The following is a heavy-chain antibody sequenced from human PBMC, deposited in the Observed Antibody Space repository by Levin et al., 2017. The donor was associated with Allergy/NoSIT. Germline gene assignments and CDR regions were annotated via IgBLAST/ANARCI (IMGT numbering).Heavy chain of an antibody. J-gene: IGHJ6*03. V-gene: IGHV3-33*01. CDR2: IWDDGYKK. Sequence: GGSLRLSCAASGFTFSSYGMHWVRQAPGKGLEWVAVIWDDGYKKYYADSVKGRFTISRDNSKNTLYLQMNSLRAEETAVYYCARVLRFYYYYYMDGWGKGTTVTVSS. CDR3: ARVLRFYYYYYMDG. CDR1: GFTFSSYG. D-gene: IGHD5-12*01.